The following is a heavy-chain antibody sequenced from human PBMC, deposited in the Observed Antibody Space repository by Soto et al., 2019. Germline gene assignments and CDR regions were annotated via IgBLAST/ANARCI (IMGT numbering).Heavy chain of an antibody. CDR3: ARAPNTVTHYYYYYGMDV. Sequence: MQLVESGAEVKKPGSSVKVSCKASGGTFSSYAISWVRQAPGQGLEWMGGIIPIFGTANYAQKFQGRVTITADESTSTAYMELSSLRSEDTAVYYCARAPNTVTHYYYYYGMDVWGQGTTVTVSS. CDR1: GGTFSSYA. J-gene: IGHJ6*02. V-gene: IGHV1-69*01. CDR2: IIPIFGTA. D-gene: IGHD4-17*01.